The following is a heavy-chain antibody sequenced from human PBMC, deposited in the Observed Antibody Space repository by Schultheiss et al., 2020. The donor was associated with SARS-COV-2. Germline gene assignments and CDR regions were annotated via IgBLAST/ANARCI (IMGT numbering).Heavy chain of an antibody. D-gene: IGHD6-13*01. CDR1: GGSISSYY. CDR3: ASFGYSSSWYRDYYYGMDV. CDR2: ISYSGST. Sequence: SETLSLTCTVSGGSISSYYWSWIRQPPGKGLEWIGYISYSGSTSYHPSLNSRVTISVDKSKNQFSLKLSSVTAADTAVYYCASFGYSSSWYRDYYYGMDVWGQGTTVTVSS. V-gene: IGHV4-59*12. J-gene: IGHJ6*02.